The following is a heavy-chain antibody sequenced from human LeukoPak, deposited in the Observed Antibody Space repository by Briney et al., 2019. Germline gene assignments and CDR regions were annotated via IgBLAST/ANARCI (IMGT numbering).Heavy chain of an antibody. Sequence: SVKVSCKASGGTFSSYAISWVRQAPGQGLEWMGGIIPIFGTANYAQKFQGRVTITADKSTSTAYMELSSLRSEDTAVYYCTTDYYHDSSASYYTIDYWGQGTLVTVSS. J-gene: IGHJ4*02. D-gene: IGHD3-22*01. CDR3: TTDYYHDSSASYYTIDY. CDR2: IIPIFGTA. V-gene: IGHV1-69*06. CDR1: GGTFSSYA.